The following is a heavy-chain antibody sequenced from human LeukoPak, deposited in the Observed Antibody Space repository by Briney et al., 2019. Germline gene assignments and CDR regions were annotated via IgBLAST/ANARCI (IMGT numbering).Heavy chain of an antibody. CDR2: IYPGDSDT. J-gene: IGHJ4*02. Sequence: GESLKISCKGSGYSFTSYWIGWVRQMPGKGLEWMGIIYPGDSDTRYSPSFQGQVTISADKSISTAYLQWSSLKASDTAMYYCARLQVLLWFGEPRSHLDYWGQGTLVTVSS. D-gene: IGHD3-10*01. V-gene: IGHV5-51*01. CDR1: GYSFTSYW. CDR3: ARLQVLLWFGEPRSHLDY.